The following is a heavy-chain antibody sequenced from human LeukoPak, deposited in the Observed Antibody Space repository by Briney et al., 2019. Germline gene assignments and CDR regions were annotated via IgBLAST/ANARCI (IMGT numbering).Heavy chain of an antibody. V-gene: IGHV3-11*04. CDR2: IIVIGSTI. CDR1: GFPFSNYN. J-gene: IGHJ6*03. D-gene: IGHD2-2*01. CDR3: ARVFPQDIEVVPAAPYFYYMDV. Sequence: GGPLRLPCAASGFPFSNYNMTWIPKPPGRGLKGVSYIIVIGSTIYYADSVKGRFIVSRDNAKNSLYLQMNSLRAEDTAVYYCARVFPQDIEVVPAAPYFYYMDVWGKGTTVTVSS.